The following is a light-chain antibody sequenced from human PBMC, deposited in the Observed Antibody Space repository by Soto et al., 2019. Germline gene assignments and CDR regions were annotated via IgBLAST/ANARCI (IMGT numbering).Light chain of an antibody. CDR3: QQYNNWPPWT. J-gene: IGKJ1*01. Sequence: EIVMTQSPATLSVSPGERATLSCRASQSVSSNLAWYQQKPGQAPRLLIYGTSTRATGSPDRFSGSGSGTGFTLIISSLQSEDFTVYYCQQYNNWPPWTFGQGTKVEIK. V-gene: IGKV3-15*01. CDR1: QSVSSN. CDR2: GTS.